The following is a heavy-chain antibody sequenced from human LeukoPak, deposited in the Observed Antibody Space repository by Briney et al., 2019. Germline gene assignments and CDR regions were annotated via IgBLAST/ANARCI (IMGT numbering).Heavy chain of an antibody. CDR3: ARRTGVATLFTY. Sequence: GESLKISCKGSGYSFTTHWIGWVRQMPGKGLEWIGNIFPGDSDTRYSPSFQGQVTISADKSLSTAYLQWSSLKASDTAMYYCARRTGVATLFTYWGQGTLVTVSS. D-gene: IGHD7-27*01. CDR1: GYSFTTHW. J-gene: IGHJ4*02. CDR2: IFPGDSDT. V-gene: IGHV5-51*01.